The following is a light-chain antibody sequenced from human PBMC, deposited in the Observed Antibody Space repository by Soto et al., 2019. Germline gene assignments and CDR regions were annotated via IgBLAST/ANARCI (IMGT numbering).Light chain of an antibody. CDR3: QQYGSSSWT. V-gene: IGKV3-20*01. J-gene: IGKJ1*01. CDR2: GAS. CDR1: QTVISNY. Sequence: EIVLTQSPGTLSLSPGERATLSCRASQTVISNYLAWYQQKPGQAPRLLIYGASTRATGIPDRFSGSGSGTDFTLIISRLEPEDFGGYYCQQYGSSSWTFGPGTKVEIK.